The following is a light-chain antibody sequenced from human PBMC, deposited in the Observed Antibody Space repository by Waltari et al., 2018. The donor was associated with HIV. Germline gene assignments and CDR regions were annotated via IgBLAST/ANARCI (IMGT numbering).Light chain of an antibody. CDR1: QSVSSSF. CDR2: GAS. Sequence: ELVLTQSPGTLSLSPGERATLSCRASQSVSSSFLAWYQQKPGQAPRLLIYGASSRATGIPARFSGSGSGTDFSLTISRLEPEDFAVYSCQQYGSSPITFGQGTRLESK. V-gene: IGKV3-20*01. J-gene: IGKJ5*01. CDR3: QQYGSSPIT.